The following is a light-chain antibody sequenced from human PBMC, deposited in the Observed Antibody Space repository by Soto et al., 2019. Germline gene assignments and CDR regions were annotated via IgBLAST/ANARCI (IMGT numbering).Light chain of an antibody. CDR2: GNS. CDR3: QSYDSGVTGSV. V-gene: IGLV1-40*01. Sequence: QSVLTQPPSVSGAPGQRVTISCTGSSSNIGAGYDVHWYQQLPGTAPKLLIYGNSNRPSGVPDRFSGSKSGTSASLAITGLQPEDEADYYCQSYDSGVTGSVFGTGTKVTVL. CDR1: SSNIGAGYD. J-gene: IGLJ1*01.